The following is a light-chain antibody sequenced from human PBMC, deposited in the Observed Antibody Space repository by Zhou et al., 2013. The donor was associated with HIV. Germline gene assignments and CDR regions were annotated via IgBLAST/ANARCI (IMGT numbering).Light chain of an antibody. CDR1: QSISNW. CDR2: KAS. J-gene: IGKJ1*01. Sequence: DIQMTQSPSTLSASVGDRVTITCRASQSISNWLAWYQQKPGKAPKLLIYKASSLESGVPSRFSGSGSGTDFTFTISSLQPEDIATYYCQQYDSYWTFGQGTKVEIK. V-gene: IGKV1-5*03. CDR3: QQYDSYWT.